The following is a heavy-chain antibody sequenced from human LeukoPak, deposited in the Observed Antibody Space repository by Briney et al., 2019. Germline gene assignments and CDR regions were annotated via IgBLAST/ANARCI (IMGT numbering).Heavy chain of an antibody. J-gene: IGHJ4*02. CDR2: ISYDGSNK. CDR1: GFTFSSYG. D-gene: IGHD6-19*01. Sequence: GGSLRLSCAASGFTFSSYGMHWVRQAPGKGLEWVAVISYDGSNKYYADSVKGRFTISRDNAKKSLYLQMNSLRAEDTGVYYCARTYSSGWYDDYWGQGTLVTVSS. CDR3: ARTYSSGWYDDY. V-gene: IGHV3-30*03.